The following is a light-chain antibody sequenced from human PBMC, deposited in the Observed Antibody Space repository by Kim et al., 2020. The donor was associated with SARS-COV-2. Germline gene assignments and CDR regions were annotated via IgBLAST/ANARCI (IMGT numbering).Light chain of an antibody. J-gene: IGKJ1*01. CDR3: QEYNTYWRT. CDR2: QAS. V-gene: IGKV1-5*03. CDR1: QSISSS. Sequence: DIQMTQSPSTLSASVGDRVSITCRASQSISSSLAWYQQKPGRAPKLLIYQASTLESGVQSRFSGSGSGTEFTLTISSLQPDDFATYHCQEYNTYWRTFGQGTKVDIK.